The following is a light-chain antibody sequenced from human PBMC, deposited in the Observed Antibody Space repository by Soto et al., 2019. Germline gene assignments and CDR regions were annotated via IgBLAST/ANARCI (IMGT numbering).Light chain of an antibody. CDR3: SSYTSSSTVV. V-gene: IGLV2-18*02. Sequence: QSVLTQPPSVSGSPGQSVTISCTGTSSDVGSYNRVSWYQQPPGTAPKLLIYEVSNRPSGVPDRFSGSKSGNTASLTISGFQTEDEADYYCSSYTSSSTVVFGGGTKVTVL. CDR1: SSDVGSYNR. CDR2: EVS. J-gene: IGLJ2*01.